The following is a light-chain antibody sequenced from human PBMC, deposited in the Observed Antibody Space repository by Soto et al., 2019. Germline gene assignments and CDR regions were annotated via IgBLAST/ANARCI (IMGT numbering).Light chain of an antibody. CDR1: QSVSSS. V-gene: IGKV3-15*01. CDR3: QQYNNWPIT. Sequence: EIVLTQSPGTLSLSPGERATLSCRASQSVSSSLAWYQQKTGQSPRLLIYGASARATGIPARFSGSGSGTEFTLTISSLQSEDFALYYCQQYNNWPITFGQGTRLEI. CDR2: GAS. J-gene: IGKJ5*01.